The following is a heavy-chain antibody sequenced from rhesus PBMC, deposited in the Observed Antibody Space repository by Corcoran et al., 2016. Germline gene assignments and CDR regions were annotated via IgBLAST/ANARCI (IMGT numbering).Heavy chain of an antibody. CDR2: IYGSGSST. J-gene: IGHJ4*01. D-gene: IGHD1-20*01. V-gene: IGHV4-169*01. CDR1: AGSISSRY. CDR3: ARGKYNWNNGRVT. Sequence: QLQLQESGPGLLTPSETLSLTCAVSAGSISSRYLSCTRQAPGKGLEWIGYIYGSGSSTNYNPSLKSRVILSVDTSKNQLSLKLTSVTAADTAVYYCARGKYNWNNGRVTWGQGVLVTVSS.